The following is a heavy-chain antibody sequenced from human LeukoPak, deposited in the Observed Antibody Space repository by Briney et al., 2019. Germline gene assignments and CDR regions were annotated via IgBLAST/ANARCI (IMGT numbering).Heavy chain of an antibody. CDR3: ARDSGVSSGYYLSYYYYYMDV. Sequence: SETLSLTCTVSGGSISSYYWSWIRQPPGKGLEWIGYIYYSGSTNYNPSLKSRVTISVDTSKNQFSLKLSSVTAADTAVYYCARDSGVSSGYYLSYYYYYMDVWGKGTTVTVSS. D-gene: IGHD3-22*01. CDR1: GGSISSYY. V-gene: IGHV4-59*01. CDR2: IYYSGST. J-gene: IGHJ6*03.